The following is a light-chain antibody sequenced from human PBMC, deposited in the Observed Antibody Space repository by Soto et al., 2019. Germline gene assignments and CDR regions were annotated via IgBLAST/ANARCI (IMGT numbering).Light chain of an antibody. J-gene: IGLJ1*01. CDR3: CSSGGSPTYV. V-gene: IGLV2-23*02. CDR2: EVN. CDR1: SSNVGSYKL. Sequence: QSALTQPASVSGSPGQSITTSCTGTSSNVGSYKLVSWYQQLPGKAPKLMIFEVNKRPSGVSNRFSGSKSGNTASLTISGLKVEDEADYYCCSSGGSPTYVFGTGTKLTVL.